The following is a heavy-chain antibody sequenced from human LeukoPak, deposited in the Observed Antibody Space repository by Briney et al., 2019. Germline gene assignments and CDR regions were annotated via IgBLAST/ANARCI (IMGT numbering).Heavy chain of an antibody. V-gene: IGHV4-59*01. D-gene: IGHD1-26*01. CDR2: IYTSGST. CDR1: GGSISSYY. J-gene: IGHJ5*02. Sequence: PSETLSLTCTVSGGSISSYYWNWIRQPPGKGLEWIGNIYTSGSTNYNPSLKSRVTISLDTSKDQFSLKLTSVTAADTAFYYCAKDWELGSWGQGTLVTVSS. CDR3: AKDWELGS.